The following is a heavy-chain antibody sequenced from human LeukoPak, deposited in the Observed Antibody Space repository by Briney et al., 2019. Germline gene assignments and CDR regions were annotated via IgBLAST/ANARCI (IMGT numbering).Heavy chain of an antibody. CDR1: GFAFSRYN. D-gene: IGHD6-13*01. V-gene: IGHV3-48*02. Sequence: GGSLRLSCAASGFAFSRYNMDWARQAPGKGLEWVSYISSSSSTIYYADSVKGRFTISRDNAKNSVYLQMNSLRDEDTAVYYCARGGSSSWHMVGTWGQGTLVTVSS. CDR3: ARGGSSSWHMVGT. J-gene: IGHJ5*02. CDR2: ISSSSSTI.